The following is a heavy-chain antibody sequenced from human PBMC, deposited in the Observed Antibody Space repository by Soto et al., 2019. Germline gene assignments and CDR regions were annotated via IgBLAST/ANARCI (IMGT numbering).Heavy chain of an antibody. J-gene: IGHJ4*02. CDR3: AREPEGLDY. V-gene: IGHV3-7*01. CDR1: GFTFRSYW. CDR2: IKQDGSEK. Sequence: EVPLVESGGGLVQPGGSLRLSCAASGFTFRSYWMSWVRQAPGKGLEWVANIKQDGSEKYYVDSVKGRFTISRDNARNSRLLQMNSLRVEDTAVYCCAREPEGLDYWGQGTLVTVSS.